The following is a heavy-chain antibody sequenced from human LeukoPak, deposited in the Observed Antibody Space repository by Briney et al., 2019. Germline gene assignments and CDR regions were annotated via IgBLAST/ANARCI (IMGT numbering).Heavy chain of an antibody. CDR2: ISGSGGST. V-gene: IGHV3-23*01. CDR1: GFTFSSYA. CDR3: AKDRSAAAGLWSRGDY. D-gene: IGHD6-13*01. J-gene: IGHJ4*02. Sequence: GGSLRLSCATSGFTFSSYAMSWVRQAPGKGLEWVSAISGSGGSTYYADSVKGRFTISRDNSKNTLYLQMNSLRAEDAAVYYCAKDRSAAAGLWSRGDYWGQGTLVTVSS.